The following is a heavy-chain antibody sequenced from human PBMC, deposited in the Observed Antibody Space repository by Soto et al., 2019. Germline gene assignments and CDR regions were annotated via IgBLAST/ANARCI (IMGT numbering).Heavy chain of an antibody. J-gene: IGHJ4*02. CDR3: ARDHYCSSTSCSSDY. Sequence: GGSLRLSCAASGFTFSDYYMSWIRQAPGKGLEWVSYISSSGSPIYYADSVKGRFTISRDNAKNSLYLQMDSLRAEDTAVYYCARDHYCSSTSCSSDYWGQGTLVTVSS. D-gene: IGHD2-2*01. CDR2: ISSSGSPI. CDR1: GFTFSDYY. V-gene: IGHV3-11*01.